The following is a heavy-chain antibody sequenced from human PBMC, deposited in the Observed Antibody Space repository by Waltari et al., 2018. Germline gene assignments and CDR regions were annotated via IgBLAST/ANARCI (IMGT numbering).Heavy chain of an antibody. V-gene: IGHV4-59*01. CDR3: ATSRDYIILGAYDY. CDR2: IYYTGST. CDR1: GGSINDYY. J-gene: IGHJ4*02. Sequence: QVQLQESGPGLVKPSETLSLSCTVSGGSINDYYWTWVRLPPGKGLEWIGHIYYTGSTTYTPSLQSRVTISIDTSRNHFSLKLSSVTAADAAVYYCATSRDYIILGAYDYWGQGTLVSVSS. D-gene: IGHD4-17*01.